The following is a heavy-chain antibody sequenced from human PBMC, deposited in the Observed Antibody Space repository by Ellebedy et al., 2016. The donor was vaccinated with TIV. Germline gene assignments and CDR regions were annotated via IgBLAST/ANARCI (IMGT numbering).Heavy chain of an antibody. CDR2: ISGGSENT. D-gene: IGHD4-23*01. J-gene: IGHJ3*01. Sequence: PGGSLRLSCAASGFTFSDYAMSWVRQAPGKGLEWVSAISGGSENTFYAASVKGRFTISRDNSNNTLYLQMNSLRAEDTAIYYCARDPVGVGPAFDVWGQGTMVTVSS. CDR1: GFTFSDYA. V-gene: IGHV3-23*01. CDR3: ARDPVGVGPAFDV.